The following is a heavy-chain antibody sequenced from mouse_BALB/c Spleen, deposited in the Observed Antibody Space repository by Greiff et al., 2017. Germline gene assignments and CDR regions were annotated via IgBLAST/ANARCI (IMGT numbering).Heavy chain of an antibody. V-gene: IGHV2-9*02. J-gene: IGHJ4*01. D-gene: IGHD2-1*01. Sequence: QVQLKESGPGLVAPSQSLSITCTVSGFSLTSYGVHWVRQPPGKGLEWLGVIWAGGSTNYNSALMSRLSISKDNSKSQVFLKMNSLQTDDTAMYYCARVNGNYPPYYAMDYWGQGTSVTVSS. CDR1: GFSLTSYG. CDR2: IWAGGST. CDR3: ARVNGNYPPYYAMDY.